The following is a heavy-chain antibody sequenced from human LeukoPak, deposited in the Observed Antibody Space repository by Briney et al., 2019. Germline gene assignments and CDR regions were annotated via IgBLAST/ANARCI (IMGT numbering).Heavy chain of an antibody. Sequence: SETLSLTCAVYGGSFSGYYWSWIRQPPGKGLEWIGSIYYSGSTYYNPSLKSRVTISVDTSKNQFSLKLSSVTAADTAVYYCARRQQKMYYFDYWGQGTLVTVSS. J-gene: IGHJ4*02. CDR2: IYYSGST. V-gene: IGHV4-34*01. D-gene: IGHD6-13*01. CDR3: ARRQQKMYYFDY. CDR1: GGSFSGYY.